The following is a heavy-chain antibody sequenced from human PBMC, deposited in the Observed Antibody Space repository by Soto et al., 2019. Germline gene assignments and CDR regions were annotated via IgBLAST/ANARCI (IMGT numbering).Heavy chain of an antibody. CDR1: GFTFSSYS. J-gene: IGHJ4*02. Sequence: GGSLRLSCAASGFTFSSYSMNWVRQAPGKGLEWVSYISSSSSTIYYADSVKGRFTISRDNAKNSLYLQMNSLRDEDTAVYYCARDRNPYEYSSSPIDYWGQGTLVTVSS. V-gene: IGHV3-48*02. CDR3: ARDRNPYEYSSSPIDY. CDR2: ISSSSSTI. D-gene: IGHD6-6*01.